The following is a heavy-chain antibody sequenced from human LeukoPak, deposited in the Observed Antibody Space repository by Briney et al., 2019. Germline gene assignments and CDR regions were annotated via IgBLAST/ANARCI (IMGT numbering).Heavy chain of an antibody. CDR1: GFSFSSYA. CDR2: ISAGGAVT. J-gene: IGHJ4*02. D-gene: IGHD6-6*01. CDR3: APRGAARNFDY. Sequence: GGSLRLSCAASGFSFSSYAMSWVRQAPGKGLEWVAAISAGGAVTVYADSVKGRFTISRDSSKNTLYLQMNSLRAEDTAVYYCAPRGAARNFDYWGQGTLVTVSS. V-gene: IGHV3-23*01.